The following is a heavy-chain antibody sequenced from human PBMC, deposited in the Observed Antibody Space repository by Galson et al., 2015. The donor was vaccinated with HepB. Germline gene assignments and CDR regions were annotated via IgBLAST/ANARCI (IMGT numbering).Heavy chain of an antibody. CDR2: ISSSSSYI. CDR1: GFTFSSYS. CDR3: ARGPYDYYYDSSGYYLSDY. J-gene: IGHJ4*02. V-gene: IGHV3-21*01. D-gene: IGHD3-22*01. Sequence: SLRLSCAASGFTFSSYSMNWVRQAPGKGLEWVSSISSSSSYIYYADSVKGRFTISRDNAKNSLYLQMNSLRAEDTAVYYCARGPYDYYYDSSGYYLSDYWGQGTLVTVSS.